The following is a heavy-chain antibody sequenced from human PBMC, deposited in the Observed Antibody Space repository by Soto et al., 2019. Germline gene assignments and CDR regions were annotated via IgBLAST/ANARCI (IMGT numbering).Heavy chain of an antibody. J-gene: IGHJ6*02. CDR2: IYYSGST. V-gene: IGHV4-30-4*01. CDR3: ARDRLRGYYYYGMDV. Sequence: QVQLQESGPGLVKPSQTLSLTCTVSGGSISSGDYYWSWIRQPPGKSLEWIGYIYYSGSTYYNPSLKSRVTISVDTSKNQFSLKLSSVTAADRAVYYCARDRLRGYYYYGMDVWGQGTTVTVS. CDR1: GGSISSGDYY.